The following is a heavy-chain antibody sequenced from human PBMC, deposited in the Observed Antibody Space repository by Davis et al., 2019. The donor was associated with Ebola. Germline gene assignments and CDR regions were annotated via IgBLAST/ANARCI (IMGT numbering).Heavy chain of an antibody. Sequence: GESLKISCTDSVITFSSYAMTWVRQAPGKGLEWVSAISGSGGSTYYADSVKGRFTISRDNSKNTLYLQMNSLRAEDTAVYYCAKGVVTATLGWFDPWGQGTLVTVSS. CDR2: ISGSGGST. CDR3: AKGVVTATLGWFDP. D-gene: IGHD2-21*02. V-gene: IGHV3-23*01. J-gene: IGHJ5*02. CDR1: VITFSSYA.